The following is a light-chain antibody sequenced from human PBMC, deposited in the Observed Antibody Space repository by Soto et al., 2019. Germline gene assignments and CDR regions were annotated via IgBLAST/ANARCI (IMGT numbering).Light chain of an antibody. CDR3: SSYTSGSSHYV. CDR1: SSDVGAYYS. J-gene: IGLJ1*01. V-gene: IGLV2-14*01. Sequence: QSALTQPTSASGSPGQSVTISCTGTSSDVGAYYSVSWYQHHPGKAPKLIIYGVTNRPSGVSNRFSGSKSGNTASLTISGLQSEDEADYHCSSYTSGSSHYVFGTGTKLTVL. CDR2: GVT.